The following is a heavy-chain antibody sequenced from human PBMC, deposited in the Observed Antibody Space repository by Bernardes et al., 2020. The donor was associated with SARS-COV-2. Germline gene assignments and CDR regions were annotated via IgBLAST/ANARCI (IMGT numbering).Heavy chain of an antibody. D-gene: IGHD3-10*01. V-gene: IGHV4-31*02. J-gene: IGHJ4*02. Sequence: PPGKGLEWIGNIHYRVDTNYNPSLRGRVVFSIASSKNQFSLSLNSVTFADTAFYFCARDRDGSGRYERYWGQGTLVTVSS. CDR3: ARDRDGSGRYERY. CDR2: IHYRVDT.